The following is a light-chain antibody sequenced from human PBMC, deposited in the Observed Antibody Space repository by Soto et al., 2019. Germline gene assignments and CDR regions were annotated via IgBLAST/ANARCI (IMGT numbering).Light chain of an antibody. CDR1: QGISTY. J-gene: IGKJ4*01. V-gene: IGKV1-39*01. Sequence: DIQMTQSPSSLSESAGDRVTITCLASQGISTYLNWYQQKPGKAPNLLIYAASSLQSGVPSRFSGSGSGTDFTLTISSLQPEDFATYYCQQSYNSLLLTFGGGTKVDIK. CDR3: QQSYNSLLLT. CDR2: AAS.